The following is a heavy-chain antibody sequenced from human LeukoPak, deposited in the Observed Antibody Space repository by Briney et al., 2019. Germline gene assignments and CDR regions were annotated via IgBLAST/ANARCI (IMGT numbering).Heavy chain of an antibody. CDR1: GGSISGYY. CDR3: ARLDV. CDR2: IYSSGST. V-gene: IGHV4-59*01. J-gene: IGHJ6*02. Sequence: SETLSLTCTVSGGSISGYYWSWIRQPPGKGLEWTGYIYSSGSTNYNPSLQSRVTISVDTSKNQFSLKLSSVTAADTAVYYCARLDVWGQGTTVIVSS.